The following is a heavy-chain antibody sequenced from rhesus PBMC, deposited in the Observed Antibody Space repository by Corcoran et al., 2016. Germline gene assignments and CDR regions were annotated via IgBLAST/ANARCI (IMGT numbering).Heavy chain of an antibody. V-gene: IGHV3S5*01. D-gene: IGHD3-3*01. CDR1: GFTFSSYG. CDR3: AKNTNFWTGYYFDY. Sequence: EVQLVETGGGLVQPGGSLKLSCAASGFTFSSYGMSWVRQAPGKGLEWVSAINRGGGSTYYADSVKGRFTIYRENSKNTLSLQMNSLRAEDTAVYYCAKNTNFWTGYYFDYWGQGVLVTVSS. CDR2: INRGGGST. J-gene: IGHJ4*01.